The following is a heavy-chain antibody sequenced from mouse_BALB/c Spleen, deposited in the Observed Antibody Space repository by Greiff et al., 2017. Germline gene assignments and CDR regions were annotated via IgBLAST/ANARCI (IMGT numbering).Heavy chain of an antibody. D-gene: IGHD2-10*01. CDR3: ARRAYYGNYYAMDY. J-gene: IGHJ4*01. Sequence: LVESGAELVKPGASVKLSCKTSGYTFTSYWIQWVKQRPGQGLGWIGEIFPGTGTTYYNEKFKGKATLTIDTSSSTAYMQLSSLTSEDSAVYFCARRAYYGNYYAMDYWGQGTSVTVSS. CDR2: IFPGTGTT. V-gene: IGHV1S132*01. CDR1: GYTFTSYW.